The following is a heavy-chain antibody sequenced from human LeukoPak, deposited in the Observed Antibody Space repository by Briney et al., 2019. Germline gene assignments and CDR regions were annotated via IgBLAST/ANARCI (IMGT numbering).Heavy chain of an antibody. Sequence: SETLSLTCTVSGGSISSSSYYWGWIRQPPGKGLEWIGSIYYSGGTYYNPSLKSRVTISVDTSKNQFSLKLSSVTAADTAVYYCARVYSNYGPFDYWGQGTLVTVSS. CDR3: ARVYSNYGPFDY. D-gene: IGHD4-11*01. CDR2: IYYSGGT. CDR1: GGSISSSSYY. J-gene: IGHJ4*02. V-gene: IGHV4-39*01.